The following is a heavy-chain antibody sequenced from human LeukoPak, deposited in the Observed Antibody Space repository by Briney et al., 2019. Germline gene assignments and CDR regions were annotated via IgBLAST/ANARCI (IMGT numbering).Heavy chain of an antibody. CDR2: ISSSSSTI. CDR3: AKDLDYDILTGYHNPFDY. J-gene: IGHJ4*02. D-gene: IGHD3-9*01. CDR1: GFTFSSYS. Sequence: GGSLRLSCAASGFTFSSYSMTWVRQAPGKGLEWVSYISSSSSTIYYADSVKGRFTISRDNSKNTLYLQMNSLRAEDTAVYYCAKDLDYDILTGYHNPFDYWGQGTLVTVSS. V-gene: IGHV3-48*01.